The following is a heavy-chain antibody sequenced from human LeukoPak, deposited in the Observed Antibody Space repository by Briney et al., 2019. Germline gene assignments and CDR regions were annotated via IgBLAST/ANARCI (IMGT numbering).Heavy chain of an antibody. CDR3: AKKRDAFDI. CDR1: GFTFRNAG. CDR2: LTDSGGTT. V-gene: IGHV3-23*01. J-gene: IGHJ3*02. Sequence: GGSLRLSCAVSGFTFRNAGMNWVRQAPGKRPEWVSSLTDSGGTTYYVDSVKGRFTISRDNSKNTLYLHMNSLRAEDTAMYYCAKKRDAFDIWGQGTVVAVSS. D-gene: IGHD5-24*01.